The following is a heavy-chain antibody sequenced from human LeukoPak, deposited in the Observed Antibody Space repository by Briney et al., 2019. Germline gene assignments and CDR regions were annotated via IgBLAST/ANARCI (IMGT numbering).Heavy chain of an antibody. CDR1: GYSFSNYY. CDR2: IYPGDSSA. Sequence: GASLQISCQASGYSFSNYYIAWVRQMPGKGLEWMGIIYPGDSSARYSPSFQGQVTISADRSISAAYVQWTSLKASDTATYYCARHQPGNYGMDVWGQGTTVTVSS. CDR3: ARHQPGNYGMDV. V-gene: IGHV5-51*01. J-gene: IGHJ6*02. D-gene: IGHD1-26*01.